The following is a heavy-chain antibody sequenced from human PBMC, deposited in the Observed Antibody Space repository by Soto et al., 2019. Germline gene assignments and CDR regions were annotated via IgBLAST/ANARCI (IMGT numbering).Heavy chain of an antibody. Sequence: QVQLVESGGGVVQPGRSLRLSCVVSGFTFSSYGMHWVRQAPGKGLEWVAVIWYDGSKTHYADSVKGRFAFSRDNSKNTLYLQMNSLRAEDTAVYYCARGTQMTRPDFDYWGQGALVTVSS. J-gene: IGHJ4*02. D-gene: IGHD4-17*01. CDR1: GFTFSSYG. CDR2: IWYDGSKT. CDR3: ARGTQMTRPDFDY. V-gene: IGHV3-33*01.